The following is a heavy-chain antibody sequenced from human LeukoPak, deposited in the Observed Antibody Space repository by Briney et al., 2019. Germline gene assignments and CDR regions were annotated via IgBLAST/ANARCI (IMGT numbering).Heavy chain of an antibody. V-gene: IGHV3-48*04. D-gene: IGHD3-22*01. CDR2: ISSRADTI. CDR3: ARGYRSKYYYDSSTYSDY. J-gene: IGHJ4*02. CDR1: GFNLRAYN. Sequence: PGGSLRLSCAASGFNLRAYNMNWVRQAPGKGLEWVSYISSRADTIYYADSVKGRFTISRDSAKNSLYLQMNSLRAEDTAVYYCARGYRSKYYYDSSTYSDYWGQGTLVTVSS.